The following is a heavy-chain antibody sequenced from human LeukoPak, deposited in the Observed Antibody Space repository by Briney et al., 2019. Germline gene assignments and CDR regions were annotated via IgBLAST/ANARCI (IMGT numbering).Heavy chain of an antibody. J-gene: IGHJ6*02. V-gene: IGHV4-34*01. Sequence: SETLSLTCDVPGGSFSGYLWSWIRQSPGKGLEWIGEVNYRGSPNYNPSLESRVTISVDTSKNQLSLKLTSVTAADTALYYCSRSGLTGMREYERADYYYYGMDLWGQGTAVTVSS. CDR3: SRSGLTGMREYERADYYYYGMDL. CDR1: GGSFSGYL. CDR2: VNYRGSP. D-gene: IGHD2/OR15-2a*01.